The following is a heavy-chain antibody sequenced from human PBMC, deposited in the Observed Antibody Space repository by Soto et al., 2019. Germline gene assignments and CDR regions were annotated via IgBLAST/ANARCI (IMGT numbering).Heavy chain of an antibody. CDR2: ISGSADGT. V-gene: IGHV3-23*01. Sequence: EVKLLESGGGLAQPGGSLRLSCVGSGFTFDSYAISWVRQAPGERLQWIAAISGSADGTDYAHSVRGRFTISRDNAKKTVHLQMDGLRVEDPAVYFCAKDTVGGYSFWSGYYSDGLDVWGQGTLVTVS. CDR3: AKDTVGGYSFWSGYYSDGLDV. D-gene: IGHD3-3*01. CDR1: GFTFDSYA. J-gene: IGHJ3*01.